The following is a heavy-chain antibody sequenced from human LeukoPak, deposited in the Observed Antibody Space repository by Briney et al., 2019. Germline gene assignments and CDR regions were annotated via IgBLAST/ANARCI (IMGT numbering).Heavy chain of an antibody. Sequence: GGALRLSCAASGFTFSSYWMHWVRQAPGKGLVWVSRINGDGSTTTYADSVTGRFTISRDNAKNTQYLQMNRLGAEDTAVYYCARVSIGAWYFDLWGRGTLVTVSS. D-gene: IGHD3-16*01. J-gene: IGHJ2*01. CDR2: INGDGSTT. CDR3: ARVSIGAWYFDL. CDR1: GFTFSSYW. V-gene: IGHV3-74*01.